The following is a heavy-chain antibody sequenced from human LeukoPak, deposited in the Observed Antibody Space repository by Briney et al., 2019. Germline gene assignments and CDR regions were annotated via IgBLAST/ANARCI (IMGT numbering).Heavy chain of an antibody. J-gene: IGHJ4*02. Sequence: GGSLRLSCAASGFTFSSYGMHWVRQAPGKGLEWVSSISSSSSYIYYADSVKGRFTISRDNAKNSLYLQMNSLRAEDTAVYYCASSYYDFWTRDYWGQGTLVTVSS. V-gene: IGHV3-21*01. CDR3: ASSYYDFWTRDY. CDR2: ISSSSSYI. CDR1: GFTFSSYG. D-gene: IGHD3-3*01.